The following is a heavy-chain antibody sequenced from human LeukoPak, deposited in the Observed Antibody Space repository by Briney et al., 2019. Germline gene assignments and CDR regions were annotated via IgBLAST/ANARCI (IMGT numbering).Heavy chain of an antibody. V-gene: IGHV3-15*01. J-gene: IGHJ4*02. Sequence: PGGSLRLSCAASGFTFTNAWMSWVRRAPGKGLEWVGRIKSKTYGGTTDSAAPVKGRFTISRDDSKNTMHLQMNSLQIEDTGVYYCTTDGITMVRGVLDWGQGTLVTVSS. D-gene: IGHD3-10*01. CDR3: TTDGITMVRGVLD. CDR2: IKSKTYGGTT. CDR1: GFTFTNAW.